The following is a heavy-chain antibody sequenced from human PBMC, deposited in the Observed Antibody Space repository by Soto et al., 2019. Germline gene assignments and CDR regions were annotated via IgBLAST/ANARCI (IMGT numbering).Heavy chain of an antibody. D-gene: IGHD3-22*01. J-gene: IGHJ6*02. V-gene: IGHV5-10-1*01. CDR1: GYSFTSYW. CDR3: AKQTIAVVSYYYYGMDV. Sequence: PGESLKISCKGSGYSFTSYWISWVRQMPGKGLEWMGRIDPSDSYTNYSPSFQGHVTISADKSISTAYPQWSSLKASDTAMYYCAKQTIAVVSYYYYGMDVWGQGTTVTVSS. CDR2: IDPSDSYT.